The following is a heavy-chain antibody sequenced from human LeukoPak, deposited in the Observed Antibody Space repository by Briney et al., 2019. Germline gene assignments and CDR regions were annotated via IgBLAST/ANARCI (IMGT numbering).Heavy chain of an antibody. J-gene: IGHJ5*02. V-gene: IGHV3-74*01. D-gene: IGHD3-3*01. CDR2: IRGDGSSI. CDR3: ASSFFGEKNP. Sequence: TGGSLRLSCAASGFTFSSSWMHWVRQAPGKGLVWVSRIRGDGSSISYADSVKGRFTISRDNAKNTLYLQMNGVRAEDTAVYYCASSFFGEKNPWGQGTLVTVSS. CDR1: GFTFSSSW.